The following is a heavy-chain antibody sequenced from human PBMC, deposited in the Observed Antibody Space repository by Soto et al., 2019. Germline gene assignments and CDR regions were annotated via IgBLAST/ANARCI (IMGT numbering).Heavy chain of an antibody. D-gene: IGHD3-3*01. CDR1: GYTFTSYG. CDR2: ISAYNGNT. CDR3: AREHTTFFGGVDLHYYGMYV. J-gene: IGHJ6*02. Sequence: GASVKVSFKASGYTFTSYGISWVRQAPGQGLEWMGWISAYNGNTNYAQKLQGRVTMTTDTSTSTAYMELRSLRSDDTAVYYCAREHTTFFGGVDLHYYGMYVWAQGTT. V-gene: IGHV1-18*01.